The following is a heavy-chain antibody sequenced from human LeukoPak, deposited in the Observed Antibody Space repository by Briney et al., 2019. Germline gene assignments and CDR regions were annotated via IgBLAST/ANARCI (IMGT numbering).Heavy chain of an antibody. CDR2: IIPIFGTA. CDR3: ASDPDGHGY. CDR1: GGTFSSYA. V-gene: IGHV1-69*06. J-gene: IGHJ4*02. Sequence: WASVKVSCKASGGTFSSYAISWVRQAPGQGLEWMGGIIPIFGTANYAQKFQGRVTITADKSTSTAYMELSSLRSDDTAVYYCASDPDGHGYWGQGTLVTVSS.